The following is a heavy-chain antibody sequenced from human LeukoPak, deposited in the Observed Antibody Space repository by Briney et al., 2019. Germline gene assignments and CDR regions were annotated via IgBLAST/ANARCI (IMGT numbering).Heavy chain of an antibody. CDR1: GFTFSSYA. V-gene: IGHV3-23*01. J-gene: IGHJ4*02. CDR2: ISGSGGST. Sequence: PGGSLRLSCAASGFTFSSYAMSWVRQAPGKGLEWVSDISGSGGSTYYADSVKGRFTISRDNSKNTLYLQMNSLRAEDTAVYYCARDTLNYYDSSGYYLDFDYWGQGTLVTVSS. D-gene: IGHD3-22*01. CDR3: ARDTLNYYDSSGYYLDFDY.